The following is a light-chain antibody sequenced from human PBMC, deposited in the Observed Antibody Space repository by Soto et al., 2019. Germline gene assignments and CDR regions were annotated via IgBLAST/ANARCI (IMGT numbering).Light chain of an antibody. J-gene: IGKJ4*01. CDR2: DAS. CDR1: HDIRNY. V-gene: IGKV1-33*01. Sequence: DIQMTQSPSSLSASVGDRVTITCQASHDIRNYLNWYQQKPGQAPRLLIHDASRLQTGVPSRFSGSGSGTDFILTITSLQPDDIATYHCRQYDNLPLTFGGGTKVEI. CDR3: RQYDNLPLT.